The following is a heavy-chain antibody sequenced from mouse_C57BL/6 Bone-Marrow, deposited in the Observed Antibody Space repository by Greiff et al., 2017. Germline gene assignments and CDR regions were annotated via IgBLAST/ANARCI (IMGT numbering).Heavy chain of an antibody. CDR2: INPNNGGT. V-gene: IGHV1-22*01. Sequence: VQLQQSGPELVKPGASVKMSCKASGYTFTDYNMHWVKQSHGKSLEWIGYINPNNGGTSYNQKFKGKAPLTVNKSSSTAYMELRSLTSEDSAVYYCARKYYGSSFLFAYWGQGTLVTVSA. J-gene: IGHJ3*01. D-gene: IGHD1-1*01. CDR3: ARKYYGSSFLFAY. CDR1: GYTFTDYN.